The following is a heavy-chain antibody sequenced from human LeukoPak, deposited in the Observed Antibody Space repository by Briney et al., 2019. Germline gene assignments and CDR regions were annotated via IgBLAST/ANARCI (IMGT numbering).Heavy chain of an antibody. D-gene: IGHD1-26*01. CDR1: GFTFSSYS. J-gene: IGHJ4*02. V-gene: IGHV3-21*01. CDR3: ARENGPVGASTGFDY. CDR2: ISSSSSYI. Sequence: GGSLRLSCAASGFTFSSYSMNWVRQAPGKGLEWVSSISSSSSYIYYADSVKGRFTISSDNAKNSLYLQMNSLRAEDTAVYYCARENGPVGASTGFDYWGQGTLVTVSS.